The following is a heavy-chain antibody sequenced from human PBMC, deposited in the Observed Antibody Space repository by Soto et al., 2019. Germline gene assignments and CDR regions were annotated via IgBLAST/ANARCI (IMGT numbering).Heavy chain of an antibody. V-gene: IGHV3-23*01. J-gene: IGHJ4*02. CDR3: VKGIKKWLSGPDY. CDR1: EFTFSNYA. Sequence: GVLRLSCAASEFTFSNYAMSWVRQSPGKGLEWVSGISGSGDKTHYADSVKGRFSISRDNSKSTLYLQMSSLRVEDTAVYYCVKGIKKWLSGPDYWGQGTLVTVSS. CDR2: ISGSGDKT. D-gene: IGHD3-16*02.